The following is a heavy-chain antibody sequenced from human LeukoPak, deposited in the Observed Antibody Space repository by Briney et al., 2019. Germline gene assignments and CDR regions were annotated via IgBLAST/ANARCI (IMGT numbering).Heavy chain of an antibody. J-gene: IGHJ4*02. Sequence: GASVNVSCKASGYTFTSYYMHWVRQAPGQGLEWVGKINPSGGSTTYAQKFQSRVTMARDTSTSTVYMELSSLISEDTAVYYCARGGPYCGGDCYYFDFWGQGTLVTVSS. CDR2: INPSGGST. CDR1: GYTFTSYY. V-gene: IGHV1-46*01. D-gene: IGHD2-21*02. CDR3: ARGGPYCGGDCYYFDF.